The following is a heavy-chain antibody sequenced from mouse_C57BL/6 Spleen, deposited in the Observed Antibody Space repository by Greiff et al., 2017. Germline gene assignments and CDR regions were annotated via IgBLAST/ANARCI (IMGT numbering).Heavy chain of an antibody. J-gene: IGHJ3*01. V-gene: IGHV1-82*01. CDR3: AREDTYYSNTGGFAY. Sequence: VKLMESGPELVKPGASVKISCKASGYAFSSSWMNWVKQRPGKGLEWIGRIYPGDGDTNYNGKFKGKATLTADKSSSTAYMQLSSLTSEDSAVYFCAREDTYYSNTGGFAYWGQGTLVTVSA. CDR2: IYPGDGDT. CDR1: GYAFSSSW. D-gene: IGHD2-5*01.